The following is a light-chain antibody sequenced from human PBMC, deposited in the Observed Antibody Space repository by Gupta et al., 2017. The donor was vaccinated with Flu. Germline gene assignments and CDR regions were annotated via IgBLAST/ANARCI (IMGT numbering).Light chain of an antibody. V-gene: IGLV1-47*02. CDR1: SSNSGYNY. Sequence: RATTSSSASSSNSGYNYVSWYQQHPGKAPQLMIYNDNKRPSGVPDRFSGSKSGTTASLAISGLRAEDEADYYCAAWEDSRTRYVFGGGTKVTVL. CDR3: AAWEDSRTRYV. CDR2: NDN. J-gene: IGLJ1*01.